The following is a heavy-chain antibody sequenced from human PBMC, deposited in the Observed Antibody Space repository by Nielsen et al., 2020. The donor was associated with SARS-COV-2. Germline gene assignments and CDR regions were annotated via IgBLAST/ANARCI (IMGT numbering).Heavy chain of an antibody. CDR2: INHSGST. J-gene: IGHJ4*02. Sequence: SETLSLTCAVYGGSFSGYYWSWIRQPPGKGLEWIGEINHSGSTNYNPSLKSRVTISVDMSKNEFSLKLTSVTAADTAVYYCATRCRSGTTPRGNYDCWGQGTLVTVSS. CDR1: GGSFSGYY. CDR3: ATRCRSGTTPRGNYDC. V-gene: IGHV4-34*01. D-gene: IGHD3-10*01.